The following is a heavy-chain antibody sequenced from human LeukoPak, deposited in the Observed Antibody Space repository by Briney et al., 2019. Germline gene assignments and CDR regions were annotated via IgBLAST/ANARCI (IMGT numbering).Heavy chain of an antibody. V-gene: IGHV3-23*01. D-gene: IGHD4-17*01. J-gene: IGHJ4*02. CDR2: ISGSVGST. CDR1: GFTFSSYG. Sequence: PGGSLRLSCAASGFTFSSYGMHWVRQAPGKGLEWVSIISGSVGSTDYADSVRGRFTISRDNSKNTLYLQMNSLRAEDTAVYYCAKDARGDGAPDYWGQGTLVTVSS. CDR3: AKDARGDGAPDY.